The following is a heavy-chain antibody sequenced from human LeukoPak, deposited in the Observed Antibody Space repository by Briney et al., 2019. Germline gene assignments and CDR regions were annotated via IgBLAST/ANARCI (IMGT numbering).Heavy chain of an antibody. CDR3: AKDYGDYGLDP. CDR1: GGSISSGGYY. Sequence: SETLSLTCTVSGGSISSGGYYWSWIRQHPGKGLEWIGYIYYSGSTYYNPSLKSRVTISVDTTKNQFSLKLSSVTAADTAVYCCAKDYGDYGLDPWGQGTLVTVSS. D-gene: IGHD4-17*01. CDR2: IYYSGST. V-gene: IGHV4-31*03. J-gene: IGHJ5*02.